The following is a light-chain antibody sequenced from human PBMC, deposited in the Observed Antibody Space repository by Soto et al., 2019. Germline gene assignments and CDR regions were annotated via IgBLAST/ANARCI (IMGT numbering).Light chain of an antibody. J-gene: IGKJ1*01. CDR2: AAS. CDR3: QETYSTPPWT. Sequence: DILMTQSPRFLSASVGDGVTITCRASQSMFSYLNWYQQKPGKAPKLLIYAASSLQSGVPSRFSGSGSGTDFTLTISSLQPEDFATYFCQETYSTPPWTFGQGTKVDIK. CDR1: QSMFSY. V-gene: IGKV1-39*01.